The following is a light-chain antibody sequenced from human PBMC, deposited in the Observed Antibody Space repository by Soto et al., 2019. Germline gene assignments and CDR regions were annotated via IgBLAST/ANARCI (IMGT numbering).Light chain of an antibody. V-gene: IGKV3D-7*01. CDR2: GAS. CDR1: QSVSSSY. CDR3: QQDYHSLT. Sequence: EVVMSQSPATLSLSPGERATLSCRASQSVSSSYLSWYQQKPGQAPRLLIYGASTRATGIPARFSGSGSGTDFTLTISSLQPEDCAAYYCQQDYHSLTFGGGTKEDIK. J-gene: IGKJ4*01.